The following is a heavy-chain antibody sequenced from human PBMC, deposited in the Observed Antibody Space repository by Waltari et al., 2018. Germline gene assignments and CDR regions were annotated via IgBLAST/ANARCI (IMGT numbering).Heavy chain of an antibody. CDR1: GFTFSNYW. J-gene: IGHJ4*02. Sequence: EVQLVESGGNLVTPGDSLRLSCAASGFTFSNYWMTWVRQAPGKGLEWVANIKKDGSEKYYVDSVRGRFTISRDNAKNSLFLQMNNLRVEDTAVYYCAHTPDSWGQGTLVTVSS. CDR3: AHTPDS. V-gene: IGHV3-7*03. CDR2: IKKDGSEK.